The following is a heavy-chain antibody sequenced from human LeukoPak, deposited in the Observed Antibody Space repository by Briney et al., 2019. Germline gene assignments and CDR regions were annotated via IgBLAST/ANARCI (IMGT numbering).Heavy chain of an antibody. J-gene: IGHJ5*02. CDR3: ASLSSPLGVPFERFLEWSFPGWFDP. CDR1: GGSISSGSYY. D-gene: IGHD3-3*01. Sequence: SETLSLTCTVSGGSISSGSYYWSWIRQPAGKGLEWIGRIYTSGSTNYNPSLKSRVTISVDTSENQFSLKLSSVTAADTAVYYCASLSSPLGVPFERFLEWSFPGWFDPWGQGTLVTVSS. V-gene: IGHV4-61*02. CDR2: IYTSGST.